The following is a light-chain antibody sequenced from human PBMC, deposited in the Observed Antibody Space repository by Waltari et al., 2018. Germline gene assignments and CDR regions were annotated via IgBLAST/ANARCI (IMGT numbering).Light chain of an antibody. J-gene: IGKJ1*01. V-gene: IGKV3-20*01. Sequence: EIVLTQSPGTLSLSPGERATLSCRASPSVSRALAWYQQKPGQAPRLLIYAASTRATGVPDRFSGSGSGTDFSLTISRLDPEDFAVYYCQHYVNLPVTFGQWTKVEI. CDR3: QHYVNLPVT. CDR2: AAS. CDR1: PSVSRA.